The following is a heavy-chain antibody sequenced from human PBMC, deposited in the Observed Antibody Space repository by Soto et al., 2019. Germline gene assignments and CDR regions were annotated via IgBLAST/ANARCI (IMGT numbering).Heavy chain of an antibody. CDR2: IYYSGST. CDR3: ARDMRLLHYGMDV. J-gene: IGHJ6*02. V-gene: IGHV4-59*01. CDR1: GGSISSYY. Sequence: SETLSLTCTVSGGSISSYYWSWIRQPPGKGLEWIGYIYYSGSTNYNPSLKSRVTISVDTSKNQFSLKLSSVTAADTAVYYCARDMRLLHYGMDVWGQGTTVTVSS. D-gene: IGHD2-21*02.